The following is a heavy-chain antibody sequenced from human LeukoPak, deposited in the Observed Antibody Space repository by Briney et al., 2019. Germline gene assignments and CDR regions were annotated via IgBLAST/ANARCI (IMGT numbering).Heavy chain of an antibody. J-gene: IGHJ4*02. Sequence: GGSLRLSCVASGFTFSSYGMHWVRQAPGKGLEWVAFIQFDGSNKYYADSVKGRFTISRDNSKNMLYLHMNNLRPEDTAMFYCVVGTGYFEGLNPLLNYWGQGTLVTVSS. CDR1: GFTFSSYG. CDR3: VVGTGYFEGLNPLLNY. V-gene: IGHV3-30*02. CDR2: IQFDGSNK. D-gene: IGHD3-9*01.